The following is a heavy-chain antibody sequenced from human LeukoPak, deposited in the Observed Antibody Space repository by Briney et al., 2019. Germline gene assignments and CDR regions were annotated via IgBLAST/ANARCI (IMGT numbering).Heavy chain of an antibody. CDR3: AYKRRFLEW. CDR2: IYWNDDK. CDR1: GFSLSTTGVG. D-gene: IGHD3-3*01. V-gene: IGHV2-5*01. Sequence: KESGPTLVKPTQTLTLTCTFSGFSLSTTGVGVGWIRQPPGKALEWLALIYWNDDKRYSPSLESRVAITKDTSKNQVVLTMTTMDPVDTATYYCAYKRRFLEWWGQGTLVTVSS. J-gene: IGHJ4*02.